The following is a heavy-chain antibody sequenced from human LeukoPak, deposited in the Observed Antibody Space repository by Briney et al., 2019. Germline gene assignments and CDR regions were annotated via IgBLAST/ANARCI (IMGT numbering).Heavy chain of an antibody. D-gene: IGHD3-9*01. J-gene: IGHJ4*02. CDR2: ISGRDDST. Sequence: GASLRLSCAASGFTVTNYAMYWVRQAPGKGLEWVSAISGRDDSTYYADSVKGRFTISRDTSRNTLFLQMNSLRAEDTAVYYCAKWGDYDILTGYYDPDYWGQGTLVTVSS. CDR3: AKWGDYDILTGYYDPDY. CDR1: GFTVTNYA. V-gene: IGHV3-23*01.